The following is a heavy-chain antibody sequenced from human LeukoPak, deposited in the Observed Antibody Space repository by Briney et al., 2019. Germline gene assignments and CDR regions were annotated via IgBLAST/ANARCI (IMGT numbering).Heavy chain of an antibody. V-gene: IGHV1-2*02. CDR2: INPNSGGT. Sequence: ASVKVSCKASGHTFTGYYMHWVRQAPGQGLEWMGWINPNSGGTNYAQKFQGRVTMTRDTSISTAYMELSRLRSDDTAVYYCARSEVGATSGNDYWGQGTLVTVSS. D-gene: IGHD1-26*01. J-gene: IGHJ4*02. CDR1: GHTFTGYY. CDR3: ARSEVGATSGNDY.